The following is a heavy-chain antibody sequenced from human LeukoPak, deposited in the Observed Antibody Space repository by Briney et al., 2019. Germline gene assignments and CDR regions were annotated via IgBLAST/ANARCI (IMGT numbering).Heavy chain of an antibody. Sequence: ASVKVSCKASGYTFAGYYMHWIRQAPGQGLEWMGKINPSGGSTSYPQKFQGRVTMTRDTSTTTVYMELSTLRSEDTAIYYCARGYCSGGGCSVLDAFDGWGQGAMVTVSS. CDR2: INPSGGST. V-gene: IGHV1-46*01. CDR3: ARGYCSGGGCSVLDAFDG. D-gene: IGHD2-15*01. J-gene: IGHJ3*01. CDR1: GYTFAGYY.